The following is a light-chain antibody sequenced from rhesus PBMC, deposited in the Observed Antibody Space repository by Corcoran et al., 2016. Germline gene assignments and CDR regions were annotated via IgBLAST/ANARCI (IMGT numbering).Light chain of an antibody. J-gene: IGLJ1*01. Sequence: QADLTQPRSVSGSPGQSVTISCTGTSSDICGYNYVSWYQQHPGTAPKLMISEVSKRPSGVSDRFSGSKSGNTASLTISGLQAEDEADYYCSSDAGSNTLIFGAGTRLTVL. CDR1: SSDICGYNY. CDR2: EVS. CDR3: SSDAGSNTLI. V-gene: IGLV2-32*02.